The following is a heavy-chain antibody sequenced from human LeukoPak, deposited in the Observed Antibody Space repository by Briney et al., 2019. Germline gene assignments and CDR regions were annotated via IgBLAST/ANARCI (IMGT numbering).Heavy chain of an antibody. CDR3: ARDGSDIVVVPAAMYNWFDP. Sequence: SETLSLTCTVSGGSISSYYWSWIRQPPGKGLEWIGYIYYSGSTNYNPSLKSRVTISVDTSKNQFSLKLSSVTAADTAVYYCARDGSDIVVVPAAMYNWFDPWGQGTLVTVSS. V-gene: IGHV4-59*12. CDR1: GGSISSYY. J-gene: IGHJ5*02. D-gene: IGHD2-2*01. CDR2: IYYSGST.